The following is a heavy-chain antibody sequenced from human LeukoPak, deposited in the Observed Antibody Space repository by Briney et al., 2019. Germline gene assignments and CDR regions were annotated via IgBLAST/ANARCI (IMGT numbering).Heavy chain of an antibody. CDR3: AGAVYCGGDCHIPFDY. CDR2: INHSGST. CDR1: GGSFSGYY. Sequence: SETLSLTCAVYGGSFSGYYWSWIRQPPGKGLEWIGEINHSGSTNYNPSLKSRVTISVATSKHQFSLKLSSVTAAETAVYYCAGAVYCGGDCHIPFDYWGQGTLVTVSS. V-gene: IGHV4-34*01. D-gene: IGHD2-21*02. J-gene: IGHJ4*02.